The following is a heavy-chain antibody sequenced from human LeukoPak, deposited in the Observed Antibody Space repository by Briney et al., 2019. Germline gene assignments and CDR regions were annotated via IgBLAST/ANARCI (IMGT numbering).Heavy chain of an antibody. CDR1: GGSISSYY. J-gene: IGHJ3*02. CDR3: ARVNYDYVWGSYRYTLGGAFDI. D-gene: IGHD3-16*02. CDR2: IYYSGSS. V-gene: IGHV4-59*12. Sequence: SETLSLTCTVSGGSISSYYWSWIRQPPGKGLEWIGYIYYSGSSNYNPSLKSRVTISLDTSKNQFSLKLSSVTAADTAVYYCARVNYDYVWGSYRYTLGGAFDIWGQGTMVTVSS.